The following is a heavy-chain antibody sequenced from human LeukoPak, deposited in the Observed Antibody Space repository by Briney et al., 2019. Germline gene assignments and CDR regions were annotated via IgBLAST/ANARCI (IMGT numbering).Heavy chain of an antibody. Sequence: SGPTLVNPTQTLTLTCTFSGFSLNTGGVGVGWIRQPPGKALEWLALIYWDDDKRYCPSLKSRLTITKDTSKNQVVLIMTNMDPADTATYYCAHRPVYGTDWKVQLFDYWGQGTLVTVSS. V-gene: IGHV2-5*02. J-gene: IGHJ4*02. CDR3: AHRPVYGTDWKVQLFDY. CDR1: GFSLNTGGVG. D-gene: IGHD2-8*02. CDR2: IYWDDDK.